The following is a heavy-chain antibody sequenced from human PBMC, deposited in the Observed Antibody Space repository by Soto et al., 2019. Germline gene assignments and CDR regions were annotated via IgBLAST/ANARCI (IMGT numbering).Heavy chain of an antibody. J-gene: IGHJ6*02. CDR3: AREGVAPYYYYGMDV. Sequence: GASVKVSCKASENTFSTYSLHWVRQAPGQGLEWMRVINPTTTTTTDAQKFQGRVTMTTDTSTSTVYMELRSLRSDDTAVYYCAREGVAPYYYYGMDVWGQGTPVTVSS. CDR2: INPTTTTT. CDR1: ENTFSTYS. V-gene: IGHV1-46*01. D-gene: IGHD5-12*01.